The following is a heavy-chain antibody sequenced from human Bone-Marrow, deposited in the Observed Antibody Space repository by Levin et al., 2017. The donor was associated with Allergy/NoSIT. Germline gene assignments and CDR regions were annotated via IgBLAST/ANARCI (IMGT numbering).Heavy chain of an antibody. J-gene: IGHJ3*02. Sequence: GSLRLSCTVSGGSVNSEISFWSWIRQPPGKGQEWIGYIYYSGGTNSKPSLKSRVTISLDTSKHQFSLKLTSVTPADTALYFCARGLGSSYDYVRGSPSGGFDIWGQGTMVTVSS. CDR1: GGSVNSEISF. CDR3: ARGLGSSYDYVRGSPSGGFDI. CDR2: IYYSGGT. V-gene: IGHV4-61*01. D-gene: IGHD3-16*01.